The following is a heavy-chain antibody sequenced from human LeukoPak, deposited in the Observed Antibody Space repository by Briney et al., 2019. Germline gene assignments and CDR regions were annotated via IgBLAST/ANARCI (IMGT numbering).Heavy chain of an antibody. D-gene: IGHD3-16*01. CDR2: ISSRSTYI. Sequence: PGGSLRLSCAASGVIFSSYSMNWVRQAPGKGLEWVSSISSRSTYIYYADSVKGRFTISRDNAKNSLYLQMNSLRAEDTAVYFCAKSTRAVMAMMDVWGKGTTVTVSS. CDR3: AKSTRAVMAMMDV. J-gene: IGHJ6*04. CDR1: GVIFSSYS. V-gene: IGHV3-21*01.